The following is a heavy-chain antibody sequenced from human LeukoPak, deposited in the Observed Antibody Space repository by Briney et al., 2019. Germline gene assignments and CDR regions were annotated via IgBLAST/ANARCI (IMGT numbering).Heavy chain of an antibody. D-gene: IGHD3-16*01. V-gene: IGHV1-46*01. CDR3: ARVGGYPYYYYYGMDV. Sequence: ASVKVSCKASGYTFTSYYMHWVRQAPGQGLEWMGIINPSGGSTSYAQKFQGRVTMTRDTSTSTVYMELSSLRSEDTAVYYCARVGGYPYYYYYGMDVWGQGTTVTVSS. J-gene: IGHJ6*02. CDR1: GYTFTSYY. CDR2: INPSGGST.